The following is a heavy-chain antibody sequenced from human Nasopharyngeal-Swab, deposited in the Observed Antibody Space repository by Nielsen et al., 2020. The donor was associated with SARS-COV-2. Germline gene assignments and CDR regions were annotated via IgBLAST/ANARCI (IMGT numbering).Heavy chain of an antibody. J-gene: IGHJ4*02. CDR1: GYSFRTYG. V-gene: IGHV3-23*01. CDR2: ISGSGDISGSGGST. D-gene: IGHD2-15*01. Sequence: GGSLRLSCVASGYSFRTYGMTWVRQAPGKGLEWVAAISGSGDISGSGGSTYYADSVKGRFTISRDNAKNSLYLQMNSLRAEDTAVYYCARRAGYCSGGTDCYYFDPWGQGTLVTVSS. CDR3: ARRAGYCSGGTDCYYFDP.